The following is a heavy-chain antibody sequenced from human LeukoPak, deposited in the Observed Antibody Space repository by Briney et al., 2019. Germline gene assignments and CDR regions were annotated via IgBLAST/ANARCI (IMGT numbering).Heavy chain of an antibody. V-gene: IGHV3-23*01. CDR2: ISERGGTT. D-gene: IGHD3-10*01. CDR3: AKRGVVIRGILVIGYHQEAYHCDQ. J-gene: IGHJ4*02. CDR1: GISLSNYA. Sequence: PGGSLRLSCVVSGISLSNYAMSWVRQAPGKGLEWVSYISERGGTTTYADSVKGRFIISRDNSLDTLNLQMSSLRAEDTAVYFCAKRGVVIRGILVIGYHQEAYHCDQWGQGTLVAVSS.